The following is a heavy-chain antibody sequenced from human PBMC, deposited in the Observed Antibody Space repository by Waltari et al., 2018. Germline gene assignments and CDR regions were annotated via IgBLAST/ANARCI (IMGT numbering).Heavy chain of an antibody. D-gene: IGHD3-16*01. J-gene: IGHJ6*02. Sequence: QVQLQESGPGLVKPSETLSLTCTVSGGSISSHYWSWIRQPPGKGLEWIGYIYYSGSTNYNPSLKSRVTISVDTSKNQFSRKLSSVTAADTAVYYCARGGGPRPEIYYYYGMDVWGQGTTVTVSS. V-gene: IGHV4-59*11. CDR2: IYYSGST. CDR1: GGSISSHY. CDR3: ARGGGPRPEIYYYYGMDV.